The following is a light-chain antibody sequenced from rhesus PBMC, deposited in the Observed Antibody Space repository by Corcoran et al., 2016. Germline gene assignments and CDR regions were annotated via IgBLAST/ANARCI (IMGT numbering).Light chain of an antibody. CDR1: SLKTYY. V-gene: IGLV3S11*01. Sequence: SSGLTQGPALSVALGHTVRRTCQGNSLKTYYASWYQQKPGQVPVLVIYGNTNRPPGFPGRFSGSWAGNTGSLTITGAQVEDGADYYCGSWDNSGNHSIFGAGTRLTVL. CDR3: GSWDNSGNHSI. CDR2: GNT. J-gene: IGLJ1*01.